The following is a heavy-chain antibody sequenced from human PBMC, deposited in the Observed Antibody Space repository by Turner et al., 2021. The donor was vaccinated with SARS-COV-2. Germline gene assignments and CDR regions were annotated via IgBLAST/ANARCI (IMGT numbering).Heavy chain of an antibody. CDR1: GFTYSSYG. CDR2: IWYDGSNK. J-gene: IGHJ3*02. V-gene: IGHV3-33*01. Sequence: QVQLVESGGSVVQPGRSLRLSCAASGFTYSSYGMHWVRQAPVKGLEWVAVIWYDGSNKFYADSVKGRFTISRDNSKNTLYLQMNSLRAEDTAVYYCARGAHGDYEDAFDIWGQGTLVTISS. CDR3: ARGAHGDYEDAFDI. D-gene: IGHD4-17*01.